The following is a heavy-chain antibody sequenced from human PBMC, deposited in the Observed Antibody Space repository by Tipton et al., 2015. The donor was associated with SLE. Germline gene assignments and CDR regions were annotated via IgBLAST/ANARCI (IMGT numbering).Heavy chain of an antibody. V-gene: IGHV4-39*07. CDR2: FYYGKST. Sequence: TLSLTCTVSGGSISSSSFYWGWIRQPPGKGLEWIGSFYYGKSTFYNPSLKSRVTISVDTSTNRLSLQLSSVTAADTAVYYCVRRGGANSGTYFDPWGQGTLVTVSS. CDR3: VRRGGANSGTYFDP. J-gene: IGHJ5*02. D-gene: IGHD4/OR15-4a*01. CDR1: GGSISSSSFY.